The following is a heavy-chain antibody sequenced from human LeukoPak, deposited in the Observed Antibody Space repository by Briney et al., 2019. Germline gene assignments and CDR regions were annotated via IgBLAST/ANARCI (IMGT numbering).Heavy chain of an antibody. D-gene: IGHD4-11*01. CDR2: ISKNGDDT. Sequence: GGSVRLSCSASVFTFSDYPMHWVRQTPGKGLEYVSAISKNGDDTYYEDSVKGRLTISRDNSKNTLYLQMSSLRTEDAAVFYCVQVGSNYYLNWGQGTLVIVSS. J-gene: IGHJ4*02. CDR3: VQVGSNYYLN. V-gene: IGHV3-64D*06. CDR1: VFTFSDYP.